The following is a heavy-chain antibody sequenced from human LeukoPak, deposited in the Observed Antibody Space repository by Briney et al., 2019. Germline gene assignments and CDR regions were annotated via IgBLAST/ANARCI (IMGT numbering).Heavy chain of an antibody. CDR3: ARGPELITMVRGVITPQDY. Sequence: GGSLRLSCAASGFTFDDYGMSWVCQAPGKGLEWVSGINWNGGSTGYADSVKGRFTISRDNAKNSLYLQMNSLRAEDTALYYCARGPELITMVRGVITPQDYWGQGTLVTVSS. D-gene: IGHD3-10*01. J-gene: IGHJ4*02. CDR1: GFTFDDYG. V-gene: IGHV3-20*04. CDR2: INWNGGST.